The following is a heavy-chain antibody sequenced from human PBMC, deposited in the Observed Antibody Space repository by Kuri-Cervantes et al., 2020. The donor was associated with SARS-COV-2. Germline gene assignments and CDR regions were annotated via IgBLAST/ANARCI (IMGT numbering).Heavy chain of an antibody. V-gene: IGHV3-30-3*01. J-gene: IGHJ2*01. CDR1: GFTFSSYA. CDR3: ARVGSFYCSSTSCSDDWYFDL. CDR2: ISYDGSNK. Sequence: GESLKISCAASGFTFSSYAMHWVRQAPGKGLEWVAVISYDGSNKYYADSVKGRFTISRDNSKNTLYLQMNSLRAEDTAVYYCARVGSFYCSSTSCSDDWYFDLWGRGTLVTVSS. D-gene: IGHD2-2*01.